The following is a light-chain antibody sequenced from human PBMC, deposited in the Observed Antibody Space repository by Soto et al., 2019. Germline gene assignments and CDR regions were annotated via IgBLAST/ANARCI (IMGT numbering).Light chain of an antibody. Sequence: QSVLTQPAAVSGSPGQSITISCTGTSSDVGSYNRVSWYQQPPGTAPKLIIYEVRNRPSGVSNRFSGSKSGNTAYLTISGLQAGDEADYFCNSYTTSSTYVFGTGTKVTVL. J-gene: IGLJ1*01. CDR2: EVR. CDR3: NSYTTSSTYV. V-gene: IGLV2-14*01. CDR1: SSDVGSYNR.